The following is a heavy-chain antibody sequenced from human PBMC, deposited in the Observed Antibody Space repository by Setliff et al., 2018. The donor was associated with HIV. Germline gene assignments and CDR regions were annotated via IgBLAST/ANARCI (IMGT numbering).Heavy chain of an antibody. CDR3: VLGSSYFDY. J-gene: IGHJ4*02. V-gene: IGHV4-59*08. CDR2: IYYSGST. CDR1: GGSITGYY. D-gene: IGHD2-8*02. Sequence: NPSETLSLTCTVSGGSITGYYWSWIRQPPGKGLEWIGWIYYSGSTYYNPSLKSRVTISVDTSKNQFSLNLSSVTAADTAVYYCVLGSSYFDYWGQGTLVTVSS.